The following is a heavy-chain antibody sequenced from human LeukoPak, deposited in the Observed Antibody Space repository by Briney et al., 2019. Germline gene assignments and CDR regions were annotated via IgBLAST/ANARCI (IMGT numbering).Heavy chain of an antibody. Sequence: SQTLSLTCAVYGRSFSGYYCSWIRQPQRKGLEWIGEINHSGSTNYNRSLKSRVTISVGTSKNQFSLKLSSVTAADTAVYYCARSMPLGYCSTTSCYGSEAFDIWGQGVMVTVSS. D-gene: IGHD2-2*01. V-gene: IGHV4-34*01. CDR3: ARSMPLGYCSTTSCYGSEAFDI. J-gene: IGHJ3*02. CDR2: INHSGST. CDR1: GRSFSGYY.